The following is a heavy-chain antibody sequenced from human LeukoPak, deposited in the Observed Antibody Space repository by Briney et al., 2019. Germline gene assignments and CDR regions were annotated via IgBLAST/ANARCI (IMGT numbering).Heavy chain of an antibody. Sequence: GGSLRLSCAASGFTSSSYEMNWVRQAPGKGLVWVSRINTDGSSTNYADSVKGRFTVSRDNAKNTLYLQMNSLRAEDTAVYYCARVIGWDEPFDIWGQGTMVTVSS. CDR3: ARVIGWDEPFDI. CDR2: INTDGSST. V-gene: IGHV3-74*01. CDR1: GFTSSSYE. J-gene: IGHJ3*02. D-gene: IGHD1-26*01.